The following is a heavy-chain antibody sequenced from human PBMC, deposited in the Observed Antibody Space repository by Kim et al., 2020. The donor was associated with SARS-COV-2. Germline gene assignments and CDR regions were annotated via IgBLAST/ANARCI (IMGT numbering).Heavy chain of an antibody. V-gene: IGHV4-59*13. CDR3: ASLSGYGYYYYGMDV. CDR1: GGSISSYY. D-gene: IGHD5-12*01. CDR2: IYYSGST. Sequence: SETLSLTCTVSGGSISSYYWSWIRQPPGKGLEWIGYIYYSGSTNYNPSLKSRVTISVDTSKNQFSLKLSSVTAADTAVYYCASLSGYGYYYYGMDVWGQGTTVTVSS. J-gene: IGHJ6*02.